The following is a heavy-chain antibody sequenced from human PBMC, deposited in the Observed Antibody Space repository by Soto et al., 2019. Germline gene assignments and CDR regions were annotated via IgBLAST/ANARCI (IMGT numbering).Heavy chain of an antibody. J-gene: IGHJ3*01. V-gene: IGHV3-74*01. CDR3: ARDNWNTV. CDR2: ISGDGSSI. D-gene: IGHD1-20*01. CDR1: GFSFSAYS. Sequence: GGSLRLSCAASGFSFSAYSMNWVRQAPGKGLVWVSRISGDGSSISYADSVKGRFTISRDNAKNTVYLQMNSLGPEDTAVYYCARDNWNTVWGQGTMVTVSS.